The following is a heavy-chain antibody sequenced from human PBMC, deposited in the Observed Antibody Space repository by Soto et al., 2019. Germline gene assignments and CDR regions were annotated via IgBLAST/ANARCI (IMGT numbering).Heavy chain of an antibody. D-gene: IGHD1-1*01. CDR1: GGSITNYY. V-gene: IGHV4-59*12. CDR3: ARDQLEGNWFDP. CDR2: IYYSGST. J-gene: IGHJ5*02. Sequence: SETLSLTCTVSGGSITNYYWSWIRQPPGKGLEWIGDIYYSGSTNYNPSLKSRVTISVDTSKNQFSLKLSSVTAADTAVYYCARDQLEGNWFDPWGQGTLVTVSS.